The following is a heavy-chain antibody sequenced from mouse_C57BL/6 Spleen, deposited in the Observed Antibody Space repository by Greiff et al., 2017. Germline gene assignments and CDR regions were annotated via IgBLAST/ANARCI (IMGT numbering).Heavy chain of an antibody. D-gene: IGHD2-5*01. CDR3: ARGSYYSNYLYAMDY. Sequence: VKLVESGAELVRPGASVKLSCKASGYTFTDYYINWVKQRPGQGLEWIARIYPGSGNTYYNEKFKGKATLTAEKSSSTAYMQLSSLTSEDSAVYFCARGSYYSNYLYAMDYWGQGTSVTVSS. J-gene: IGHJ4*01. CDR1: GYTFTDYY. CDR2: IYPGSGNT. V-gene: IGHV1-76*01.